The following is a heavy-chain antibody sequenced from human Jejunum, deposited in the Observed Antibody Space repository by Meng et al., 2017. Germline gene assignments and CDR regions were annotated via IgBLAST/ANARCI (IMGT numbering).Heavy chain of an antibody. Sequence: GSLRLSCTVSGDSISSFYWSWIRQPPGKGLEWIGYIHYSGNINYNPSLKSRVTVSLDTSKNQISLKVSSVTAADTAVYYCATTTTSTRPAYNGTDVWGQGTTVTVSS. CDR1: GDSISSFY. J-gene: IGHJ6*02. CDR2: IHYSGNI. D-gene: IGHD5-12*01. CDR3: ATTTTSTRPAYNGTDV. V-gene: IGHV4-59*01.